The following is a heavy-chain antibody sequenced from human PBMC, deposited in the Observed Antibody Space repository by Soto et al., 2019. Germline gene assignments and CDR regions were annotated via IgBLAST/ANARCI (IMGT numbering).Heavy chain of an antibody. CDR2: IYPGDSDT. CDR1: GYSFTSYW. CDR3: ARRATSYYDFWSGYYTGRSYYGMDV. D-gene: IGHD3-3*01. Sequence: GESLKISCKGSGYSFTSYWIGWVRQMPGKGLEWMGIIYPGDSDTRYSPSFQGQVTISADKSISTAYLQWSSLKASDTAMYYCARRATSYYDFWSGYYTGRSYYGMDVWGQGTTVTVSS. J-gene: IGHJ6*02. V-gene: IGHV5-51*01.